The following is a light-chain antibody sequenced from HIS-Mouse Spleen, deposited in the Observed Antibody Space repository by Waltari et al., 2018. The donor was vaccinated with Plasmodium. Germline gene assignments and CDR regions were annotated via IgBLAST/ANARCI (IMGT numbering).Light chain of an antibody. Sequence: QSALTQPPSPSGSPGQSFTISCTRTRSDVGCYNYVSWYQQHPGKAPKLMIYEVSKRPSGVPDRFSGSKSGNTASLTVSGLQAEDEADYYCSSYAGSNNLVFGGGTKLTVL. CDR1: RSDVGCYNY. J-gene: IGLJ2*01. CDR3: SSYAGSNNLV. CDR2: EVS. V-gene: IGLV2-8*01.